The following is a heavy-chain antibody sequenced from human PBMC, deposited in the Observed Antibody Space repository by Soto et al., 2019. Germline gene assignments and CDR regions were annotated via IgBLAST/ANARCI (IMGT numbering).Heavy chain of an antibody. CDR2: INAGNGNT. J-gene: IGHJ3*02. CDR1: GYTFTGYA. CDR3: AREQSGEIMTMTDAFDI. D-gene: IGHD3-16*01. V-gene: IGHV1-3*01. Sequence: ASVQVSCQASGYTFTGYAIHWVRQAPGPRLEWMGWINAGNGNTQYSQKFQGRVTITRDTSASIAYMEVSSLRSEDTALYYCAREQSGEIMTMTDAFDIWGQGTMVTVSS.